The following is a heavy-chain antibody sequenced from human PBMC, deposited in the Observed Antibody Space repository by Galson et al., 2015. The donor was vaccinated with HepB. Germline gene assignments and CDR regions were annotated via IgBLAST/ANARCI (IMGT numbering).Heavy chain of an antibody. CDR1: GYTFTSYD. J-gene: IGHJ5*02. Sequence: SVKVSCKASGYTFTSYDINWVRQATGQGLEWMGWMNPNSGNTGYAQKFQGRVTMTRNTSISTAYMELSSLRSEDTAVYYCARLMPIAARTYSWFDPWGQGTLVTVSS. D-gene: IGHD6-6*01. CDR3: ARLMPIAARTYSWFDP. V-gene: IGHV1-8*01. CDR2: MNPNSGNT.